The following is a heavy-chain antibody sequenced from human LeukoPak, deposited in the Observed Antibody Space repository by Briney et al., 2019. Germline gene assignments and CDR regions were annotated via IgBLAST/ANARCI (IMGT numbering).Heavy chain of an antibody. CDR2: IDPSDSYT. Sequence: GESLKISCKGSGYSFTSYWISWVRQMPGKGLEWMGRIDPSDSYTNYSPSFQGHVTISADKSISTAYLQWSSLKASDTAMYYCARTIVGATMFDYWGQGTLVTVSS. CDR1: GYSFTSYW. V-gene: IGHV5-10-1*01. J-gene: IGHJ4*02. D-gene: IGHD1-26*01. CDR3: ARTIVGATMFDY.